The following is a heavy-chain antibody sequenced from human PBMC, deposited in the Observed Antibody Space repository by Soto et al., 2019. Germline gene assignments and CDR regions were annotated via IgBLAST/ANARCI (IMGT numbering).Heavy chain of an antibody. V-gene: IGHV1-69*01. CDR1: GGTFSSYA. D-gene: IGHD3-22*01. CDR2: IIPIFGTA. Sequence: QVQLVQSGAEVKKPGSSVKVSCKASGGTFSSYAISWVRQAPGQGLEWMGGIIPIFGTANYAQKFQGRVTITADESTSTAYMELSSLRSEDTAGYYCARDMYYDSSGSNDLFDPWGQGTLVTVSS. CDR3: ARDMYYDSSGSNDLFDP. J-gene: IGHJ5*02.